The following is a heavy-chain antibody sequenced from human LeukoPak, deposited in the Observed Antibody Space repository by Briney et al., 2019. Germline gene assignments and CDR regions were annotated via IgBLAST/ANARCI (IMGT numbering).Heavy chain of an antibody. V-gene: IGHV3-7*03. CDR3: ARDGAVAGTYFFDY. CDR1: GFTFSSYW. Sequence: GGSLRLSCAASGFTFSSYWMSWVRQAPGKGLEGLANIKQDGSEKYYVDSVKGRFTISRDNAKNSLYLQMNSLRADDTAVYYCARDGAVAGTYFFDYWGQGTLVTVSS. D-gene: IGHD6-19*01. CDR2: IKQDGSEK. J-gene: IGHJ4*02.